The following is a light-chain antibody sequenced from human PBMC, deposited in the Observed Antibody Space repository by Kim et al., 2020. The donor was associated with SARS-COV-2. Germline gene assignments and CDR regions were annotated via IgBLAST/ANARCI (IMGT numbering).Light chain of an antibody. CDR2: DVS. J-gene: IGLJ3*02. Sequence: PGQSVTISCTGTSNDVGGYNYVSWYQQHPGKAPKLMIYDVSQRPSGVPDRFSGSKSDNTASLTISGLQAEDEADYYCCSYAGSPWVFGGGTQLTVL. CDR3: CSYAGSPWV. CDR1: SNDVGGYNY. V-gene: IGLV2-11*01.